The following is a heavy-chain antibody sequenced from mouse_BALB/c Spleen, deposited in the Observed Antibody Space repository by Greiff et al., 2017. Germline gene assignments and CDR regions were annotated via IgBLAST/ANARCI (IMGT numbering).Heavy chain of an antibody. V-gene: IGHV3-2*02. CDR2: ISYSGST. J-gene: IGHJ3*01. CDR3: ARPESRITTAPWFAY. Sequence: EVKLVESGPGLVKPSQSLSLTCTVTGYSITSDYAWNWIRQFPGNKLEWMGYISYSGSTSYNPSLKSRISITRDTSKNQFFLQLNSVTTEDTATYYCARPESRITTAPWFAYWGQGTLVTVSA. D-gene: IGHD1-2*01. CDR1: GYSITSDYA.